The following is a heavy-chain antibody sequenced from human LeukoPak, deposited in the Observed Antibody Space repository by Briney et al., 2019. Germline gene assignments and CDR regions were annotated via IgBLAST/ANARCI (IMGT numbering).Heavy chain of an antibody. CDR3: ARQNYGSAPLRY. CDR2: INHSGST. Sequence: PSETLSLTCAVYGGSFSGYYWSWLRQPPGKGLEWSGEINHSGSTNYNPSLMRRVTISVDTSKNQFSLKLSSVTAADTAVYFCARQNYGSAPLRYWGQGTLVTVSS. CDR1: GGSFSGYY. J-gene: IGHJ4*02. V-gene: IGHV4-34*01. D-gene: IGHD3-10*01.